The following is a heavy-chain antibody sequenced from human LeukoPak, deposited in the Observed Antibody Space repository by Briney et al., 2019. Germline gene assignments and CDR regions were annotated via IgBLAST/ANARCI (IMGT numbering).Heavy chain of an antibody. J-gene: IGHJ4*02. D-gene: IGHD6-19*01. CDR2: ISGSGGST. V-gene: IGHV3-23*01. Sequence: QSGGSLRLSCAASGFTFSSYAMSWVRQAPGKGLEWVSGISGSGGSTYYAGSVKGRFTISRDNSKNTLYLQMNSLRAEDTAVYYCAKTSSGWYPFDYWGQGTLVTVSS. CDR3: AKTSSGWYPFDY. CDR1: GFTFSSYA.